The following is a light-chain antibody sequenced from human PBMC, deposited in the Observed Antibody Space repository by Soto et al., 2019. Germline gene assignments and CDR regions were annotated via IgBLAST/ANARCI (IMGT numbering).Light chain of an antibody. CDR3: CSYAGSNNLGVL. Sequence: QSALTQPPSASGSPGQSVTISCTGTSSDVGGYNYVSWYQQHPDKAPKLMIYEVTKRPSGVPDRFSGSKSGNTASLTVSGLQAEDEADYYCCSYAGSNNLGVLFGGGTQLTVL. CDR1: SSDVGGYNY. CDR2: EVT. V-gene: IGLV2-8*01. J-gene: IGLJ2*01.